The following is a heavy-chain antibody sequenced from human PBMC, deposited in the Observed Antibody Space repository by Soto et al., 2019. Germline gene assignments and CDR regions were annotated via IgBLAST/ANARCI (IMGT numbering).Heavy chain of an antibody. CDR2: IYYSGST. V-gene: IGHV4-61*01. Sequence: KPSETLSLTCTVPGGSVSSCSYYWSWIRQPPGKGLEWIGYIYYSGSTNYNPSLKSRVTISVDTSKNQFSLKLSSVTAADTAVYYCARSGSKNMVRGVIILNNWFDPWGQGTLVTVSS. J-gene: IGHJ5*02. D-gene: IGHD3-10*01. CDR1: GGSVSSCSYY. CDR3: ARSGSKNMVRGVIILNNWFDP.